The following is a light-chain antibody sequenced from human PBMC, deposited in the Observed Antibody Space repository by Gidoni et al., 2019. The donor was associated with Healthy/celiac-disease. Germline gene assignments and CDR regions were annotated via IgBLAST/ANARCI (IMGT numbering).Light chain of an antibody. CDR3: SSYAGSNNSWV. CDR1: SSDVGGYNY. V-gene: IGLV2-8*01. CDR2: EVT. Sequence: QSALTQPPSASSSPGQSVTISCTGTSSDVGGYNYVSWYQQHPGKAPKLMIYEVTKRPSGVPDRFSGSKSGNTASLTVSGLQAEDEADYYCSSYAGSNNSWVFGGGTKLTVL. J-gene: IGLJ3*02.